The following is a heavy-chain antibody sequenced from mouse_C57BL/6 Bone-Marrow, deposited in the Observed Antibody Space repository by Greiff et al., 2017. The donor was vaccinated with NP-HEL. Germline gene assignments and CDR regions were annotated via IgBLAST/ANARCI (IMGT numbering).Heavy chain of an antibody. Sequence: VHVKQSVAELVRPGASVKLSCTASGFNIKNTYMHWVKQRPEQGLEWIGRIDPANGNTKYAPKFQGKATITADTSSNTAYLQLSSLTSEDTAIYYCARERKYDYDGFAYWGQGTLVTVSA. V-gene: IGHV14-3*01. CDR3: ARERKYDYDGFAY. J-gene: IGHJ3*01. CDR1: GFNIKNTY. D-gene: IGHD2-4*01. CDR2: IDPANGNT.